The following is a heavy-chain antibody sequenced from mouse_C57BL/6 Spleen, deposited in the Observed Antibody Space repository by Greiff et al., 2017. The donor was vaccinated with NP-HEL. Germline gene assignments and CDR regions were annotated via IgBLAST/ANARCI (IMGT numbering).Heavy chain of an antibody. Sequence: QVQLQQPGAELVMPGASVKLSCKASGYTFTSYWMHWVKQRPGQGLEWIGEIDPSDSYTNYNQKFKGKSTLTVDKSSSTAYMQLSSLTSEDSAVYYCARGGYFDVWGTGTTVTASS. CDR3: ARGGYFDV. CDR1: GYTFTSYW. J-gene: IGHJ1*03. CDR2: IDPSDSYT. V-gene: IGHV1-69*01.